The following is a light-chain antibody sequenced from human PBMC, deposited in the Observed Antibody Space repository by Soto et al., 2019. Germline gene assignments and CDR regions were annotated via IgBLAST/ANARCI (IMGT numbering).Light chain of an antibody. J-gene: IGKJ4*01. V-gene: IGKV1-39*01. CDR2: AAS. CDR3: QHGYSTPLT. CDR1: QSISTY. Sequence: IQMTHSPSSLSASVGDRVTITCRASQSISTYLHWYQQKPGKAPNLLIYAASTSQSGVPSRFSGSGSGTDFTLTISSLQPEDFATYFCQHGYSTPLTFGGGTKVDIK.